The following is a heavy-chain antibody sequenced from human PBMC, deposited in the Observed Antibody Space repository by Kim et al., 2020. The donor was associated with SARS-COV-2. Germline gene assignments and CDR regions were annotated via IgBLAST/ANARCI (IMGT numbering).Heavy chain of an antibody. V-gene: IGHV3-49*02. J-gene: IGHJ4*02. D-gene: IGHD3-10*01. CDR2: T. CDR3: TRGGWFGPDY. Sequence: TEYAASVKGRCTISRDDSKSIAYLQMNSLKTEDTAVYYCTRGGWFGPDYWGQGTLVTVSS.